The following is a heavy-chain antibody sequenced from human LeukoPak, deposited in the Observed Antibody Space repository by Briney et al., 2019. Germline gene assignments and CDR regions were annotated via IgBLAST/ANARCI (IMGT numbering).Heavy chain of an antibody. V-gene: IGHV3-21*01. D-gene: IGHD2-21*02. CDR3: ARGGDPDY. CDR2: ISSSSSYI. CDR1: GFTFSSYS. Sequence: GGSLRLSCAASGFTFSSYSMNWVRQAPGKGLEWVSSISSSSSYIYYADSVKGRFTISRDISKNTLYLQMNSLRAEDTAVYYCARGGDPDYWGQGTLVTVSS. J-gene: IGHJ4*02.